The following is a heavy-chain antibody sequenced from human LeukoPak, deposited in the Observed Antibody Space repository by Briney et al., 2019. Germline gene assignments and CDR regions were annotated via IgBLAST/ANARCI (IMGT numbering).Heavy chain of an antibody. V-gene: IGHV3-48*02. D-gene: IGHD6-13*01. CDR1: GFTFSSYS. J-gene: IGHJ4*02. CDR2: ISSSSSTI. Sequence: GGSLRLSCAASGFTFSSYSMKWVRQAPGKGLEWVSYISSSSSTIYYADSVKGRFTISRDNAKNSLYLQMNSLRDEDTAVYYCARAKLYNSNWYNFDSWGQGTLVTVSS. CDR3: ARAKLYNSNWYNFDS.